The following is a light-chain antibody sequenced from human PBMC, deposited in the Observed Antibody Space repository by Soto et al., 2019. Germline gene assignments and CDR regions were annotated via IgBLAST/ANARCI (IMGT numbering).Light chain of an antibody. CDR2: KAS. V-gene: IGKV1-5*03. Sequence: DIQMTQSPSTLSASLGDSVTITCRASQSISSWLAWYQQKPGKAPKLLIYKASSLESGVQSRFSGSGSGTEFTLTISSLQPDDFATYYCKQYNSYWTFGQGTKVDIK. J-gene: IGKJ1*01. CDR1: QSISSW. CDR3: KQYNSYWT.